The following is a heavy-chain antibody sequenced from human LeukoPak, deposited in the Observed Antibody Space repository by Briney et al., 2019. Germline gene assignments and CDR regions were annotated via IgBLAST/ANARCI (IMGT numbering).Heavy chain of an antibody. CDR2: SGSGGDT. CDR1: GFTFSSYA. V-gene: IGHV3-23*01. CDR3: AKARGATYGTYYFDY. D-gene: IGHD4/OR15-4a*01. J-gene: IGHJ4*02. Sequence: PGGSLRLSCAASGFTFSSYAMNWVRQAPGKGLEWVSISGSGGDTYCADSVKGRFTISRDNSKNTLYLQMNSLRAEDTAVYYCAKARGATYGTYYFDYWGQGTLVTVSS.